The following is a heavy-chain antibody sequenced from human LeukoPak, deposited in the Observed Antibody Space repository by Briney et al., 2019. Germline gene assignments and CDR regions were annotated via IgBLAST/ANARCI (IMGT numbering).Heavy chain of an antibody. D-gene: IGHD2-21*02. V-gene: IGHV3-30*03. CDR3: ARVRHGDHLDY. J-gene: IGHJ4*02. Sequence: GGSLRLSCAASGFTFSSYGMHWVRQAPGKGLEWVAVISYDGSNKYYADSVKGRFTISRDNSKNTLYLQMNSLRAEDTAVYYCARVRHGDHLDYWGQGTLVTVSS. CDR1: GFTFSSYG. CDR2: ISYDGSNK.